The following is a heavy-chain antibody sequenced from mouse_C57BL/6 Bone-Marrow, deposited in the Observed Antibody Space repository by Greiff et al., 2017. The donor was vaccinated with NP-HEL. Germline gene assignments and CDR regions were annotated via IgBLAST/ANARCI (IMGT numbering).Heavy chain of an antibody. J-gene: IGHJ2*01. Sequence: VQLKQSGAELVRPGASVKLSCTASGFNIKDDYMHWVKQRPEQGLEWIGWIDPENGDTEYASKFQGTATITADTSSNTAYLQLSSLTSEDTAVYYCTFYGNYGFDYWGQGTTLTVSS. V-gene: IGHV14-4*01. CDR1: GFNIKDDY. CDR2: IDPENGDT. D-gene: IGHD2-1*01. CDR3: TFYGNYGFDY.